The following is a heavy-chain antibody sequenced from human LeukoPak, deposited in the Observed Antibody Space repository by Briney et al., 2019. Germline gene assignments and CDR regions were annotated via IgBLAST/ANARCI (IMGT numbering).Heavy chain of an antibody. Sequence: ASVKVSCKAPGYTFTSYDINWVRQATGQGLEWMGWMNPNSGNTGYAQKFQGRVTMTRNTSISTAYMELSSLRSEDTAVYYCARWRRDGYNFAFDIWGQGTMVTVSS. J-gene: IGHJ3*02. CDR2: MNPNSGNT. D-gene: IGHD5-24*01. V-gene: IGHV1-8*01. CDR3: ARWRRDGYNFAFDI. CDR1: GYTFTSYD.